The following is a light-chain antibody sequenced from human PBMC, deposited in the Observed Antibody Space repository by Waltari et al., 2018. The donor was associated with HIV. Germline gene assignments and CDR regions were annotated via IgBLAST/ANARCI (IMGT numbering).Light chain of an antibody. Sequence: QSVLTQPPSVSGAPGQRVTISCTGSSSNIGTGYDVHWYQQLPGTAPKLLIYGNPTRPSWVPDRFSGSKSGTSASLAITGLQAEDEADYYCQSYDSSVIGSVFGGGTKLTVL. CDR2: GNP. CDR1: SSNIGTGYD. V-gene: IGLV1-40*01. CDR3: QSYDSSVIGSV. J-gene: IGLJ3*02.